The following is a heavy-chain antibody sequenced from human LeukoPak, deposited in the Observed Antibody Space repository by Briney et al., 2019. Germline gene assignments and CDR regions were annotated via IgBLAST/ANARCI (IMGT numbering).Heavy chain of an antibody. J-gene: IGHJ4*02. CDR3: VKGSERSRPYYFDY. CDR1: GFTFSSYA. D-gene: IGHD3-3*01. Sequence: GGSLRLSCAASGFTFSSYAMTWVRQAPGKGLEWVSAITDSGGDAYHADSVKGRFTISRDNSKNTLYMQMNSLRAEDTAIYYCVKGSERSRPYYFDYWGQGTLVAVSS. CDR2: ITDSGGDA. V-gene: IGHV3-23*01.